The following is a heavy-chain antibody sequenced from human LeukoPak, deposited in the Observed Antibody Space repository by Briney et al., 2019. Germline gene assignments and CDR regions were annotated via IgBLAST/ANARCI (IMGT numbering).Heavy chain of an antibody. D-gene: IGHD6-19*01. Sequence: WASVKVSCNASGYTFTSYAMNWVRQAPGQGLEWTGWINTNTGNPTYAQGFTGRFVFSLDTSVSTAYLQISSLKAEDTAVYYCARGMTYSSGWYYFDYWGQGTLVTVSS. J-gene: IGHJ4*02. V-gene: IGHV7-4-1*02. CDR1: GYTFTSYA. CDR2: INTNTGNP. CDR3: ARGMTYSSGWYYFDY.